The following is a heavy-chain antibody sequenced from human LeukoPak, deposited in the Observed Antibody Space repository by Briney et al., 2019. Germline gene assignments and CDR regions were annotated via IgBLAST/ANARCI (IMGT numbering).Heavy chain of an antibody. Sequence: PSETLSLTCTVSGGSISSYYWSRIRQPPGKGLEWIGYIYYSGSTNYNPSLKSRVTISVDTSKNQFSLKLSSVTAADTAVYYCAREGELAYCGGDCYFFDYWGQGTLVTVSS. CDR3: AREGELAYCGGDCYFFDY. CDR1: GGSISSYY. CDR2: IYYSGST. J-gene: IGHJ4*02. V-gene: IGHV4-59*01. D-gene: IGHD2-21*02.